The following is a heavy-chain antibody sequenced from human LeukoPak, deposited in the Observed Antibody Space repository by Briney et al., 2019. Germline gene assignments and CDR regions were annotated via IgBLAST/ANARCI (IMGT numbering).Heavy chain of an antibody. J-gene: IGHJ4*02. V-gene: IGHV3-74*01. D-gene: IGHD1-7*01. CDR2: MNGEGTTI. Sequence: GGSLRLSCATSGLTFRTTWMHWVRQAPGKGLMWVSRMNGEGTTIDYADSVKGRFTVSRDYAKNTLFLQMNNLRTEDTALHFCATARNFRSEYWGQGSLVIVSA. CDR1: GLTFRTTW. CDR3: ATARNFRSEY.